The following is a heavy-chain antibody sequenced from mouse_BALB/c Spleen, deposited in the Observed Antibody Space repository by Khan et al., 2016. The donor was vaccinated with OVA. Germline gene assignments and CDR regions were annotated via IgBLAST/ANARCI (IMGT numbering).Heavy chain of an antibody. J-gene: IGHJ4*01. Sequence: QVQLKQSGPELKKPGETVKISCKASGYTFTNYGMNWVKQSPGKALKWMGWINTYTGEPTYADDFKGRFAFSLETSATTAYLQINNLKNEDTATFYCAGPPYFSYTLDYWGQGTSVTVSS. CDR1: GYTFTNYG. D-gene: IGHD1-1*01. CDR3: AGPPYFSYTLDY. V-gene: IGHV9-3-1*01. CDR2: INTYTGEP.